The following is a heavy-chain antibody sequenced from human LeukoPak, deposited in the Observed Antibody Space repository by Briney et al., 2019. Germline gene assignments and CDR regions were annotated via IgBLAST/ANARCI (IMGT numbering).Heavy chain of an antibody. CDR3: ARDFNRIVATHYYYYYGMDV. D-gene: IGHD5-12*01. CDR2: IWYDGSNK. CDR1: GFTFSSYG. V-gene: IGHV3-33*01. Sequence: GGSLRLSCAASGFTFSSYGMHWVRQAPGKGLEWVAVIWYDGSNKYYADSVKGRFTISRDNSKNTLYLQMNSLRAEDTAVYYCARDFNRIVATHYYYYYGMDVWGQGTTVTVSS. J-gene: IGHJ6*02.